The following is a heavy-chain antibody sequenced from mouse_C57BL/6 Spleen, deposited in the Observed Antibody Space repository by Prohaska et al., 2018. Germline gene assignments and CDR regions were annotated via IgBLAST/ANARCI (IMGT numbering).Heavy chain of an antibody. D-gene: IGHD1-1*01. V-gene: IGHV1-9*01. CDR1: GYTFTGYW. CDR2: ILPGSGST. CDR3: ASQFITTAKGAY. J-gene: IGHJ3*01. Sequence: QVQLQQSGAELMKPGASVKLSCKATGYTFTGYWIEWVKQRPGHGLEWIGEILPGSGSTNYNEKFKDKAIFTANTTSNTAYMQHSSLTTEDSAIYYCASQFITTAKGAYWGQGTLVTVSA.